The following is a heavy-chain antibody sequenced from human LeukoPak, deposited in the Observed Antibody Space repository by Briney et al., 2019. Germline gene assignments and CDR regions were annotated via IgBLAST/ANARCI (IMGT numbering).Heavy chain of an antibody. CDR3: ARDGYYCSGGSCYNWFDP. Sequence: ASVKVSCKAPGYTFTSYGISWVRQAPGQGLEWMGWISAYNGNTNYAQKLQGRVTMTTDTSTSTAYMELRSLRSDDTAVYYCARDGYYCSGGSCYNWFDPWGQGTLVTVSS. D-gene: IGHD2-15*01. CDR1: GYTFTSYG. J-gene: IGHJ5*02. CDR2: ISAYNGNT. V-gene: IGHV1-18*01.